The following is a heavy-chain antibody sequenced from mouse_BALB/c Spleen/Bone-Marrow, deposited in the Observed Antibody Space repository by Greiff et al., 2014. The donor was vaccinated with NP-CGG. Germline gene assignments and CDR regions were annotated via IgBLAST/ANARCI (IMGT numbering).Heavy chain of an antibody. Sequence: LVESGAELARPGASVQLSCKASGYTFTSYWMQWVKQRPGQGLEWIGAIYPGDGDTRYTQKFKGKATLTADKSSSTAYMQLSSSASEDSAVYYCARDEHYFDYWGQGTTLTVSS. CDR1: GYTFTSYW. V-gene: IGHV1-87*01. CDR2: IYPGDGDT. CDR3: ARDEHYFDY. J-gene: IGHJ2*01.